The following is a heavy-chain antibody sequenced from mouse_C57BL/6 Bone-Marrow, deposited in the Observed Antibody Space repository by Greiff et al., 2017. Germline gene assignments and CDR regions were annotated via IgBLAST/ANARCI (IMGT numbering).Heavy chain of an antibody. J-gene: IGHJ2*01. CDR1: GFTFSSYA. V-gene: IGHV5-4*03. CDR3: ARGFFYYGNPADY. D-gene: IGHD2-1*01. Sequence: EVKLMESGGGLAKPGGSLKLSCAASGFTFSSYAMSWVRQTPEQRLEWVATISDGGSYTYYPDNVKGRFTISRDNAKNNQYLQMSRLKSEDTAMYYCARGFFYYGNPADYWGQGTTLTVSS. CDR2: ISDGGSYT.